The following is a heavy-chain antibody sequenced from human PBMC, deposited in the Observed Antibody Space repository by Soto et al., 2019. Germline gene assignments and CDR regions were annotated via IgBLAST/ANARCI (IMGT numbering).Heavy chain of an antibody. CDR3: ASRQRGSRYYGYYYRIEC. CDR2: ISAYNGNT. Sequence: ASVKVSCKASGYTFTSSGISWVRQAPGQGLKWMGWISAYNGNTNYAQKLQGRVTMTTDTSTSTAYMELRSLRSDDTAVYYCASRQRGSRYYGYYYRIECRGQGTKVTVYS. CDR1: GYTFTSSG. V-gene: IGHV1-18*01. D-gene: IGHD3-22*01. J-gene: IGHJ6*02.